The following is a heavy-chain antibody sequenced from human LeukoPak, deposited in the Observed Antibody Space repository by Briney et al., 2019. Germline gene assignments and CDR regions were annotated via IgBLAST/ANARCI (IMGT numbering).Heavy chain of an antibody. CDR2: IYYSGST. CDR1: GGSISSSSYY. CDR3: ARHVINGGNMDV. Sequence: SETLSLTCTVSGGSISSSSYYWGWIRQPPGKGLEWIGSIYYSGSTYYNPSLKSRVTISVDTSKNQFSLKLSSVTAADTAVYYCARHVINGGNMDVWAKGPRSPSP. V-gene: IGHV4-39*01. J-gene: IGHJ6*03. D-gene: IGHD2-15*01.